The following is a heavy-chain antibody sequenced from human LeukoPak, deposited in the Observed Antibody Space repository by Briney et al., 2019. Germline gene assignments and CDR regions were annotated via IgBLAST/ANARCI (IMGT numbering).Heavy chain of an antibody. J-gene: IGHJ6*02. CDR2: IKQDGSEK. CDR3: ARMVSIAAAGPVGDV. D-gene: IGHD6-13*01. CDR1: GFTFSSYW. Sequence: PGGSLRLSCAASGFTFSSYWMSWVRQAPGKGLEWVANIKQDGSEKYYVDSVKGRFTISRDNAKNSLYLQMNSLRAEDTALYHCARMVSIAAAGPVGDVWGQGTTVTVSS. V-gene: IGHV3-7*03.